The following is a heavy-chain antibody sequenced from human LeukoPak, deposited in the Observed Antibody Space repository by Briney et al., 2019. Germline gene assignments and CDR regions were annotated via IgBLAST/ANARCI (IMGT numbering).Heavy chain of an antibody. CDR2: ISGSGGST. V-gene: IGHV3-23*01. D-gene: IGHD4-11*01. Sequence: PGGSLRLSCAASGFTFSSYAMSWVRQAPGKGLEWVSAISGSGGSTYYADSVKGRFTISRDNSKNTLYLQMNSLRAEDTAVYYCAKGGKKVTNSERNWFDPWGQGTLVTVSS. CDR3: AKGGKKVTNSERNWFDP. J-gene: IGHJ5*02. CDR1: GFTFSSYA.